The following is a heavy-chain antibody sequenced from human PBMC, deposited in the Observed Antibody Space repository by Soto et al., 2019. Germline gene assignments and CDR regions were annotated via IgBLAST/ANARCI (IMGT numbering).Heavy chain of an antibody. J-gene: IGHJ4*02. Sequence: PSETLSLTCTVSGGSLSSSSYYWGWIRQPPGKGLEWIGSIYYSGSTYYNPSLKSRVTISVDTSKNQFSLKLSSVTAADTAVYYCAGSSRDGYLFDYWGQGTLVTVSS. V-gene: IGHV4-39*01. CDR1: GGSLSSSSYY. D-gene: IGHD5-12*01. CDR2: IYYSGST. CDR3: AGSSRDGYLFDY.